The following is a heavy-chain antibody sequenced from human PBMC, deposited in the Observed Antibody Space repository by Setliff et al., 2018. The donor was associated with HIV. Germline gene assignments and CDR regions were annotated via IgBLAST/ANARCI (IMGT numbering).Heavy chain of an antibody. CDR1: GFTFTDYW. CDR3: ARAGSFDPYYYMDV. J-gene: IGHJ6*03. CDR2: IYPDDSDT. D-gene: IGHD3-10*01. V-gene: IGHV5-51*01. Sequence: GESLKISCKGSGFTFTDYWIGWVRQMPEKGLEWMGIIYPDDSDTRYSPSFQGQVTLSADKSINTTYLQWSSLKASDTAMYYCARAGSFDPYYYMDVWGKGTTVTVS.